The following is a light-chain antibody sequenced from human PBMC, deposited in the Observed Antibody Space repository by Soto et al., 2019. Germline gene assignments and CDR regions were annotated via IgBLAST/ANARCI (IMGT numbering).Light chain of an antibody. CDR2: AAS. CDR3: QQSDSSPWT. Sequence: DIQMTQSPSSLSASVGDRVTITCRASQSILGYLNWYQQKPGKAPKVLIYAASSLQSGVPSRFSGSGSATDFTLTISSLQPEDIATYYCQQSDSSPWTFGQGTKVEIK. J-gene: IGKJ1*01. CDR1: QSILGY. V-gene: IGKV1-39*01.